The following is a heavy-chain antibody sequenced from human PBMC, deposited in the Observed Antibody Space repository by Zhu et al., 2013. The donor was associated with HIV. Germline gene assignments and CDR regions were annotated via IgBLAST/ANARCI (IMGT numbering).Heavy chain of an antibody. CDR3: ARERPTIFGVVPYYYYGMDV. J-gene: IGHJ6*02. V-gene: IGHV1-69*01. CDR2: IIPIFGTA. D-gene: IGHD3-3*01. Sequence: QVQLVQSGAEVKKPGSSVKVSCKASGGTFSSYAISWVRQAPGQGLEWMGGIIPIFGTANYAQKFQGRVTITADESTSTAYMELSSLRSEDTAVYYCARERPTIFGVVPYYYYGMDVWGQGTTVTVSS. CDR1: GGTFSSYA.